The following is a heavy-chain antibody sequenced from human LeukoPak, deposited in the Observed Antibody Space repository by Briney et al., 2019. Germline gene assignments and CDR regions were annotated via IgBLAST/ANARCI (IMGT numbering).Heavy chain of an antibody. CDR2: ISSSGSTI. J-gene: IGHJ4*02. Sequence: KPGGSLRLXCAASGFTFSDYYMSWIRQAPGKGLEWVSYISSSGSTIYYADSVKGRFTVSRDNAKNSLYLQMNSLRAEDTAVYYCARVARYCSGGICYSGYWGQGTLVTVSS. CDR3: ARVARYCSGGICYSGY. D-gene: IGHD2-15*01. CDR1: GFTFSDYY. V-gene: IGHV3-11*04.